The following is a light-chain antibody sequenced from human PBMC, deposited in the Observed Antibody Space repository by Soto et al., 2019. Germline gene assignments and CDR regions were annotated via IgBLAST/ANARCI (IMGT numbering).Light chain of an antibody. V-gene: IGLV2-11*01. CDR1: NSDVGRYNF. J-gene: IGLJ3*02. Sequence: QSVLTQPRSVSGSPGQSVTISCTGTNSDVGRYNFVSWYQQLPGKAPKLLISAVSQRPSGVPDRLSGSKSGNTASLTISELQADDEADYFCYSYTASDIWVFGGGTKVTVL. CDR2: AVS. CDR3: YSYTASDIWV.